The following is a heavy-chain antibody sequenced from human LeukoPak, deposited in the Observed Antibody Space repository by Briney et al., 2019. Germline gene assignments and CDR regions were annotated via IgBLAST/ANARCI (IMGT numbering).Heavy chain of an antibody. CDR2: ISAYNGNT. CDR3: ARATRDGYKLARLPDDY. CDR1: GYTFTSYG. D-gene: IGHD5-24*01. V-gene: IGHV1-18*01. J-gene: IGHJ4*02. Sequence: ASVKVSCKASGYTFTSYGISWVRQAPGQGLEWMGWISAYNGNTNYAQKLQGRVTITRDTSTSTAYMELRSLRSDDTAVYYCARATRDGYKLARLPDDYWGQGTLVTVSS.